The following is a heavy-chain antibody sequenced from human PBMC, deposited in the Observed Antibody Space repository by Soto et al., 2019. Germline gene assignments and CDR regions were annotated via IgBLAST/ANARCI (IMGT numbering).Heavy chain of an antibody. J-gene: IGHJ6*02. Sequence: SETLSLTCTVSGGSISSGDYYLSWIRQPPGKGLEWIGYIYYSWSTYYNPSLKSRVTISVDTANNQFSLKLSTVTAADTAVYYCASERTAITMVRGVIMTPPSMDGWGQGTTVTVSS. CDR2: IYYSWST. CDR3: ASERTAITMVRGVIMTPPSMDG. D-gene: IGHD3-10*01. CDR1: GGSISSGDYY. V-gene: IGHV4-30-4*01.